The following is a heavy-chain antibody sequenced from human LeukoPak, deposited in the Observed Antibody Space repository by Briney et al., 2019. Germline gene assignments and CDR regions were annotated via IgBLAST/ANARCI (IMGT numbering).Heavy chain of an antibody. V-gene: IGHV3-23*01. CDR1: GFTFSSYA. CDR3: AKRPMYYYDSSGYADY. J-gene: IGHJ4*02. D-gene: IGHD3-22*01. CDR2: ISGSGGST. Sequence: PGGSLRLSCAASGFTFSSYAMSWVRQAPGKGLEWVSAISGSGGSTHYADSVKGRFTISRDNSKNTLYLQMNSLRAEDTAVYYCAKRPMYYYDSSGYADYWGQGTLVTVSS.